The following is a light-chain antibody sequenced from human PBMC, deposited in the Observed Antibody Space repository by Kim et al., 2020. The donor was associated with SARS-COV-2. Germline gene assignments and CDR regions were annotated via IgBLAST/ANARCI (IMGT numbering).Light chain of an antibody. Sequence: ALGQTVRITCQGDSLRNYDASWYQQKPGQAPVVVIYGKNNRPSGIPDRFSGSNSRNTASLTITGAQAEDEADYYCNSRDSSGNHVIFGGGTQLTVL. J-gene: IGLJ2*01. V-gene: IGLV3-19*01. CDR1: SLRNYD. CDR2: GKN. CDR3: NSRDSSGNHVI.